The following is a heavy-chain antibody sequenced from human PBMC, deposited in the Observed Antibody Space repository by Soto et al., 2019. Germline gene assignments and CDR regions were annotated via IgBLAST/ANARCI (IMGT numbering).Heavy chain of an antibody. CDR2: IDPSGGST. CDR3: ARDSGHYYRSDAFDI. CDR1: GYTFTASY. Sequence: ASVKVSCKASGYTFTASYMHWVRQAPGQGLEWMGIIDPSGGSTSNSQKFQGRVTMTRDTSTSTVYMELNSLRSEDTAVFYCARDSGHYYRSDAFDIWGQGTMVTVSS. D-gene: IGHD1-26*01. J-gene: IGHJ3*02. V-gene: IGHV1-46*01.